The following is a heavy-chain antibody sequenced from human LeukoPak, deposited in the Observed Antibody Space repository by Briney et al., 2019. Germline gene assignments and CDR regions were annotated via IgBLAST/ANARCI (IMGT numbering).Heavy chain of an antibody. J-gene: IGHJ6*03. CDR1: GGSISSHY. Sequence: SETLSLTCTVSGGSISSHYWSWIRQPPGKGLEWIGYIYYSGSTSYNPSLKSRVTISVDTSKNQFSLQLSSVTSEDTAVYYCAQSYSVRLGPESYYYFYVDVWGKGTTITVSS. CDR3: AQSYSVRLGPESYYYFYVDV. V-gene: IGHV4-59*11. D-gene: IGHD5/OR15-5a*01. CDR2: IYYSGST.